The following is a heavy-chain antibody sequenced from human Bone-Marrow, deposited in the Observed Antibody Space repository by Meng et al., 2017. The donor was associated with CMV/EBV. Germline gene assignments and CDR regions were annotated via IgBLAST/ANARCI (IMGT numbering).Heavy chain of an antibody. CDR3: TTDPARSYYYYYGMDV. J-gene: IGHJ6*02. CDR2: IKSKTDGGTT. Sequence: GGSLRLSCAASGFTFSNAWMSWVRQAPGKGLEWVGRIKSKTDGGTTDYAAPVKGRFTISRDDSKNTLYLQMNSLKTEDTAVYYCTTDPARSYYYYYGMDVWGQGTTVTVPS. CDR1: GFTFSNAW. D-gene: IGHD6-6*01. V-gene: IGHV3-15*01.